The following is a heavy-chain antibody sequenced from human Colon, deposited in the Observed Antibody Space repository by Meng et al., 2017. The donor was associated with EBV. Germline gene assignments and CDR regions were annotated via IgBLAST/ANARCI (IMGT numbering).Heavy chain of an antibody. CDR3: ARDLGGPRDY. J-gene: IGHJ4*02. CDR1: GFNFNDNY. CDR2: ISKMGDGI. Sequence: LVEAGGGFVKPGGSLSLSCAASGFNFNDNYNTWIRQAPGKGLEWVAFISKMGDGISYAESVRGRFTISRDSATHSLYLQMNSLRAEDTAVYYCARDLGGPRDYWGQGTLVTVSS. D-gene: IGHD6-25*01. V-gene: IGHV3-11*01.